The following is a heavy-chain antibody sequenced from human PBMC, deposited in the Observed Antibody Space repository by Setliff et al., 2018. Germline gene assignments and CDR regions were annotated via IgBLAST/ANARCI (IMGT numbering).Heavy chain of an antibody. CDR3: ARAHPSRMIVVVRAYYYFDY. CDR1: GGSISSGSYY. J-gene: IGHJ4*02. D-gene: IGHD3-22*01. CDR2: IYTSGST. Sequence: KPSETLSLTCTVSGGSISSGSYYWSWIRQPAGKGLEWIGHIYTSGSTNYNPSLKSRVTISVDASKNQFSLKLSSVTAADTAVYYCARAHPSRMIVVVRAYYYFDYWGQGTLVTVSS. V-gene: IGHV4-61*09.